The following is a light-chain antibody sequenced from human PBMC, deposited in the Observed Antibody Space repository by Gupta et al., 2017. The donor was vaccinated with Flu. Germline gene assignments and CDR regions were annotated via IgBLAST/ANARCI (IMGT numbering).Light chain of an antibody. CDR2: AAS. J-gene: IGKJ3*01. Sequence: ITCRASQSISSYLNWYQQKPGKAPKLLIYAASSLQSGVPSRFSGSGSGTDFTLTISSLQPEDFATYYCQQSYSTPFTFGPGTKVDIK. V-gene: IGKV1-39*01. CDR3: QQSYSTPFT. CDR1: QSISSY.